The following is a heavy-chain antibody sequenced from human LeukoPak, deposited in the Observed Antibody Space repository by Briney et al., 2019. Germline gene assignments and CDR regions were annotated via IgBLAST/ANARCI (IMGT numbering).Heavy chain of an antibody. V-gene: IGHV3-53*04. Sequence: GGSLTLSCAASGFTVSSNYMSWVRQAPGKGLEWVSVIYSGGSTYYADSVKGRFTISRHNSKNTLYLQMNSLRAEDTAVYYCAREAYDAFDIWGQGTMVNVSS. CDR1: GFTVSSNY. CDR2: IYSGGST. J-gene: IGHJ3*02. CDR3: AREAYDAFDI.